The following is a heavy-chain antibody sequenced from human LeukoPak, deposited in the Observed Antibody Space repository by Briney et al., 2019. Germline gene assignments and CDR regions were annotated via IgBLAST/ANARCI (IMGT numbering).Heavy chain of an antibody. J-gene: IGHJ5*02. V-gene: IGHV3-15*01. CDR1: GFTFSNAW. Sequence: GGSLRLSCTASGFTFSNAWMSWVRQAPGKGLEWVGRIKSKTDGGTTDYAAPGKGRFTISRDDSKNTLYLQMNSLKTEDTAVYYCTTDPGRRFGEARFDPRGQGTLVTVSS. CDR2: IKSKTDGGTT. D-gene: IGHD3-10*01. CDR3: TTDPGRRFGEARFDP.